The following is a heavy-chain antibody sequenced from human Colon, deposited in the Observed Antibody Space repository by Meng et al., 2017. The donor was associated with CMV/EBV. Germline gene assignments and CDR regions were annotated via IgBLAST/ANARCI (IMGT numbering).Heavy chain of an antibody. D-gene: IGHD2-2*01. V-gene: IGHV1-2*02. CDR1: TFTDSF. CDR2: INPNGGGT. CDR3: AGVKCGTTSCSQGQGLDT. J-gene: IGHJ5*02. Sequence: TFTDSFCRWMRPAAEQGHGWVGWINPNGGGTDYAQNLRGRVTRTRNTSINTAYLELSRMTSDDTAVYYCAGVKCGTTSCSQGQGLDTWGQGTLVTVSS.